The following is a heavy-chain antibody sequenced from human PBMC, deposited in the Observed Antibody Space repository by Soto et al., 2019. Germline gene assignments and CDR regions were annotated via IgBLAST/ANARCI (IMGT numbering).Heavy chain of an antibody. D-gene: IGHD3-22*01. CDR2: ISSSGGAI. CDR1: GFIFSDYT. Sequence: EVQLVESGGDLVQPGGSLRLSCAASGFIFSDYTMTWVRQAPGRGLEFVSHISSSGGAIFYAESVKGRFTVSRDNAKNSLYLQMNSLRDEDTAVYFCARDHGGSTGFVGVYYFVGMDVWGQGTAVTVSS. J-gene: IGHJ6*02. CDR3: ARDHGGSTGFVGVYYFVGMDV. V-gene: IGHV3-48*02.